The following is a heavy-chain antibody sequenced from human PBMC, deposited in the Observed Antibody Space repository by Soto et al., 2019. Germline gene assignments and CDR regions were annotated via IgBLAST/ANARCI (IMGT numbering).Heavy chain of an antibody. CDR1: GYNFNTYW. J-gene: IGHJ4*02. D-gene: IGHD5-12*01. CDR3: ATSTVSYVDIVSSTTRGYFDY. Sequence: GESLKISCEGSGYNFNTYWIGWVRQMPGKGLEWMALIYPGDSDTRYSPSFEGQVTLSVDRSISTAYLQWSSLKASDTAIYYCATSTVSYVDIVSSTTRGYFDYWGQGTLVTAPQ. CDR2: IYPGDSDT. V-gene: IGHV5-51*01.